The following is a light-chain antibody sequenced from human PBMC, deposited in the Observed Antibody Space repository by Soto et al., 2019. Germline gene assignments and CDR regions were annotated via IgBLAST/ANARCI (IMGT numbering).Light chain of an antibody. Sequence: IQMTQSPSTLSASVGDTVTITCRASQSISVSLAWYQQKPREAPNLLIYDASTLHGGVPSRFSGSGSGTEFTLTVTSLQPEDFATYFWQQYDKYSRFGQGTKVDVK. CDR2: DAS. V-gene: IGKV1-5*01. CDR3: QQYDKYSR. J-gene: IGKJ1*01. CDR1: QSISVS.